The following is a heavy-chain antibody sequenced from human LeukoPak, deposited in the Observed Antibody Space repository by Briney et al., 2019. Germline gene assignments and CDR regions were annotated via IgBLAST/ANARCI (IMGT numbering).Heavy chain of an antibody. CDR1: GFTFSSYA. Sequence: GGSLRLSCAASGFTFSSYAMHWVRQAPGKGLEYVSAISSDGGSTYYANSVKGRFTMSRDNSKNTLYLQMGSLRPEDMAVYYCARVKSQYNWGPFDYWGQGTLVTVSS. CDR2: ISSDGGST. V-gene: IGHV3-64*01. CDR3: ARVKSQYNWGPFDY. D-gene: IGHD1-20*01. J-gene: IGHJ4*02.